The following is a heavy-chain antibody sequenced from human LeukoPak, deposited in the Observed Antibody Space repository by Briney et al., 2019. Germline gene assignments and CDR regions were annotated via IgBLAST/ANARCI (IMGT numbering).Heavy chain of an antibody. J-gene: IGHJ4*02. CDR2: IRFDGSNK. V-gene: IGHV3-30*02. CDR1: GFTFSNYG. D-gene: IGHD2-2*01. CDR3: AKGIAVVPAVADY. Sequence: GGSLRLSCAASGFTFSNYGMHWARQAPGKGLEWVAFIRFDGSNKYYADSVKGRFTISRDNSKNTVYLQMNSLRPEDTAVYYCAKGIAVVPAVADYWGQGTLVTVSS.